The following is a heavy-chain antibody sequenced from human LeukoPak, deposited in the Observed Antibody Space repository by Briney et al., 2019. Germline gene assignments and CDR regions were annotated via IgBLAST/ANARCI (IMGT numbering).Heavy chain of an antibody. CDR3: VSWAGGNSDVASFDY. J-gene: IGHJ4*02. CDR1: GYTFTDYY. CDR2: IIHKSGAT. Sequence: ASVTVSCKASGYTFTDYYIHWVRPAPGQEVEWMGWIIHKSGATKFAQKFQGRVTLTRDTSIRTVYMELSNLISDDTATYYCVSWAGGNSDVASFDYWGQGTLVTVSS. V-gene: IGHV1-2*02. D-gene: IGHD2-21*01.